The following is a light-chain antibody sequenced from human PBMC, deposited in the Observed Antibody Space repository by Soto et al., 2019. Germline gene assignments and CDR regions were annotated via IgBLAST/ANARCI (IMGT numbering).Light chain of an antibody. J-gene: IGLJ1*01. Sequence: SMMTPPPPMSGGLWHRVSNLSTRGRFKTGVDYEVHWYQHLPGTAPNLLIYGNTNRPSGVPDRFSGSKSGSSASLAITGLQAEDEAEYYCQSYDNTLKGCVFGTGTKVTV. CDR3: QSYDNTLKGCV. CDR2: GNT. CDR1: RFKTGVDYE. V-gene: IGLV1-40*01.